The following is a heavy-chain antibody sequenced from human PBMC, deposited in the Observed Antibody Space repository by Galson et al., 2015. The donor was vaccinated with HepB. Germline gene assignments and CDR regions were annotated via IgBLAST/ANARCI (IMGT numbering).Heavy chain of an antibody. D-gene: IGHD3-3*01. V-gene: IGHV3-23*01. CDR2: ISGSGGST. J-gene: IGHJ6*02. Sequence: SLRLSCAASGFTFSSYAMSWVRQAPGKGLEWVSAISGSGGSTYYADSVKGRFTISRDNSKNTLYLQMNSLRAEDTAVYYCAKGFNRYYDFWSGYLGGMDVWGQGTTVTVSS. CDR3: AKGFNRYYDFWSGYLGGMDV. CDR1: GFTFSSYA.